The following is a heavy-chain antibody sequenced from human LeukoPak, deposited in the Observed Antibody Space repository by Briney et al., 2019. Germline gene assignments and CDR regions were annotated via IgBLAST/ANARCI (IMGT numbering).Heavy chain of an antibody. CDR2: ISGDGTNK. Sequence: GGSLRFSCEASGFFFSSYCMHWVRQAPGKGLEWLAVISGDGTNKYYAESVKGRFTISRDNSKTTVLVQLNSLRVEDTAVYYCARCRENDFWSGSPVDHWGQGTLVTVSS. D-gene: IGHD3-3*01. J-gene: IGHJ4*02. CDR3: ARCRENDFWSGSPVDH. CDR1: GFFFSSYC. V-gene: IGHV3-30-3*01.